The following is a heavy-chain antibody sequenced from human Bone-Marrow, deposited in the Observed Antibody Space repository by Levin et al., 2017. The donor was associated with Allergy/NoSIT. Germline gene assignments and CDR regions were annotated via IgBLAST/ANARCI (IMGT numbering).Heavy chain of an antibody. Sequence: GASVKVSCMTSGGAFRSHAISWVRQAPGQGLGWMGGIIPAFGTATYAQRFQGRVTITADESASTAYMELSSLRSEDTAVYYCARDRQEYYDESGLYNLFYYNGMDVWGQGTAVTVSS. J-gene: IGHJ6*02. CDR1: GGAFRSHA. V-gene: IGHV1-69*13. CDR3: ARDRQEYYDESGLYNLFYYNGMDV. CDR2: IIPAFGTA. D-gene: IGHD3-22*01.